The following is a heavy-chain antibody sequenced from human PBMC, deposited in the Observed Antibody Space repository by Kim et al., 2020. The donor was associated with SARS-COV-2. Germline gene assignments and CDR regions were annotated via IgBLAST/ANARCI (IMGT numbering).Heavy chain of an antibody. D-gene: IGHD3-9*01. Sequence: SETLSLTCTVSGGSISRSSNYWGWIRQPPGKGLEWIGSVYNSENTHYNPSLTSRVSISLDTSKNQFSLQLSSVTAADTAVYYCARDYDILTGQGTQKFDPWGQGILVTVSS. J-gene: IGHJ5*02. CDR3: ARDYDILTGQGTQKFDP. V-gene: IGHV4-39*07. CDR1: GGSISRSSNY. CDR2: VYNSENT.